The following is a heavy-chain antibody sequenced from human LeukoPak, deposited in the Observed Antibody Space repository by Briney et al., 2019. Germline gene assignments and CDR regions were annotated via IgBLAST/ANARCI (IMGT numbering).Heavy chain of an antibody. CDR3: ARASVGDWYFDL. CDR2: IYYSGST. CDR1: GGSISSYY. J-gene: IGHJ2*01. D-gene: IGHD1-26*01. V-gene: IGHV4-59*08. Sequence: NPSETLSLTCTVSGGSISSYYWSWIRQPPGKGLEWLGYIYYSGSTNYNPSLKSRVTISVDTSKDQFSLKLSSVTAADTAVYYCARASVGDWYFDLWGRGTLVTVSS.